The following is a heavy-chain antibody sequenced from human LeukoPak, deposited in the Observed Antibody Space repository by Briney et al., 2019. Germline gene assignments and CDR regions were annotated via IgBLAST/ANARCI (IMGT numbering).Heavy chain of an antibody. CDR3: AHGAMYQLDY. Sequence: GGSLRLSCAASGFTFSSYEMNWVRQAPGKGLEWVSYISSSGSTIYYADSVKGRFTISGDNSRNTLFLQMNSLRAEDTAVYYCAHGAMYQLDYWGQGTLVTVSS. D-gene: IGHD2-2*01. J-gene: IGHJ4*02. CDR1: GFTFSSYE. CDR2: ISSSGSTI. V-gene: IGHV3-48*03.